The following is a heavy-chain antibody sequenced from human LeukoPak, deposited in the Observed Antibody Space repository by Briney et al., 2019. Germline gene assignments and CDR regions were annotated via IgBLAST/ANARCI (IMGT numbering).Heavy chain of an antibody. D-gene: IGHD6-13*01. Sequence: SETLSLTCAVYGGSFSGYYWSWIRQPPGKGLEWIGEINHSGSTNYNPSLKSRVTISVDTSKNQFSLKLSSVTAADTAVYYCARGAPGDIAAAGADYYYGMDVWGQGTTVIVSS. CDR3: ARGAPGDIAAAGADYYYGMDV. CDR1: GGSFSGYY. V-gene: IGHV4-34*01. J-gene: IGHJ6*02. CDR2: INHSGST.